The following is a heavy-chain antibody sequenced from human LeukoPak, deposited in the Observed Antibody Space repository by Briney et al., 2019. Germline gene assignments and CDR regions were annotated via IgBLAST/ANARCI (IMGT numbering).Heavy chain of an antibody. CDR2: VNPHSGGT. V-gene: IGHV1-2*02. D-gene: IGHD6-6*01. CDR3: AREGDQSSSPPKLHFDY. CDR1: GDTFTGDY. Sequence: GSVKVSCKASGDTFTGDYIHWGRQAPGQGREWMGWVNPHSGGTNYAQKFQGGVTMTRDTPITTAYMELSSLRSDDTAVYYCAREGDQSSSPPKLHFDYWGQGTLVTVSS. J-gene: IGHJ4*02.